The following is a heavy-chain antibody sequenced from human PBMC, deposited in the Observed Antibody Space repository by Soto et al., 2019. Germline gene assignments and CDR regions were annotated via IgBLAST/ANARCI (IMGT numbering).Heavy chain of an antibody. V-gene: IGHV3-23*01. CDR2: ISGSGGST. CDR3: AKDRKYHYAPFDY. J-gene: IGHJ4*02. Sequence: EVQLLESGGGLVQPWGSLRLSCAASGFTFSSYAMSWFRQSPGKGLEWVSAISGSGGSTYYADSVKGRFTSSRDNSKNTLYLQMNSLRAEDTAVYYCAKDRKYHYAPFDYWGQGTLVPVSS. D-gene: IGHD3-10*01. CDR1: GFTFSSYA.